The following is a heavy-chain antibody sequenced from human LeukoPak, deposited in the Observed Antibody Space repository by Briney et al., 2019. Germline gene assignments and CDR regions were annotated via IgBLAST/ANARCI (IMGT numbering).Heavy chain of an antibody. Sequence: SESLSLTCTVSGVSISGSTYFWGWIRQPPGKGLEWFGSIFESGSTYYNPSLKSRVTIAVDTSRNQFSLRLTSVTPTDTAVYYCARTGFVGTTDHDAFDIWGQGTLVTVSS. J-gene: IGHJ3*02. D-gene: IGHD1-26*01. CDR1: GVSISGSTYF. CDR2: IFESGST. CDR3: ARTGFVGTTDHDAFDI. V-gene: IGHV4-39*01.